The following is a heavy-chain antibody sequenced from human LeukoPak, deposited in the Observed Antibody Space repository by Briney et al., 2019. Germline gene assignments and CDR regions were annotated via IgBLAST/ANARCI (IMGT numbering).Heavy chain of an antibody. V-gene: IGHV3-21*01. CDR2: ISSNNSYI. CDR3: SMAVAGKIDAFDI. Sequence: GGPLSLPCAASGFTFSSHGMIWLPQAPGKGLEWVSSISSNNSYIYYADSVKGLFAISRDNAKNSLYLQMISLRAEDTAVYYCSMAVAGKIDAFDIWGQGTMVTVSS. CDR1: GFTFSSHG. J-gene: IGHJ3*02. D-gene: IGHD6-19*01.